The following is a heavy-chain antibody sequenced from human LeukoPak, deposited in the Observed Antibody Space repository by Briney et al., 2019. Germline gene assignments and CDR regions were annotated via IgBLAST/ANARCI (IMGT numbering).Heavy chain of an antibody. CDR2: INPSGGST. Sequence: ASVKVSCKASGYTFTSYYMHWVRQAPGQGLEWMGIINPSGGSTSYAQKFQGRVTMTRDMSTSTVYMELSSLRSEDTAVYYCARDLGCSSTSCYDYYYYYMDVWGKGTTVTVSS. J-gene: IGHJ6*03. V-gene: IGHV1-46*01. D-gene: IGHD2-2*01. CDR1: GYTFTSYY. CDR3: ARDLGCSSTSCYDYYYYYMDV.